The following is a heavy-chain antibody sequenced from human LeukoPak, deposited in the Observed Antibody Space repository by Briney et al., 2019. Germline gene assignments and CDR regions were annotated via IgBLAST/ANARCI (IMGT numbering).Heavy chain of an antibody. CDR3: ARDESSESLHFDF. D-gene: IGHD3-10*01. CDR2: IWFDGSNK. J-gene: IGHJ4*02. CDR1: GFTFSNFG. V-gene: IGHV3-33*01. Sequence: SLPLSCAASGFTFSNFGMHWVRQAPGKGLEWVAVIWFDGSNKYYAGSVKGGFTISRDNSKNTLYLQMDSLRAEDTALYYCARDESSESLHFDFWGQGTLVPVSS.